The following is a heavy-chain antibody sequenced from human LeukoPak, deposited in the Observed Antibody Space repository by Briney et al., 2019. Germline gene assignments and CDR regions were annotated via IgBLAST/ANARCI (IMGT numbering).Heavy chain of an antibody. D-gene: IGHD1-26*01. CDR1: GFTVSSNY. CDR2: IYSGGST. CDR3: ARGLRGSRWVSDY. V-gene: IGHV3-53*01. Sequence: GGSLRLSCAASGFTVSSNYMSWVRQAPGKGLEWVSVIYSGGSTYYADSVKGRFTISRDNSKNTLYLQMNSLRAEDTAVYYCARGLRGSRWVSDYWGQGTLVTVSS. J-gene: IGHJ4*02.